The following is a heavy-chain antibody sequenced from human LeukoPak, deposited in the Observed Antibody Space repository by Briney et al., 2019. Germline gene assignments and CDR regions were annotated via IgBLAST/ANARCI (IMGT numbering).Heavy chain of an antibody. D-gene: IGHD1-26*01. Sequence: KPSETLSLTCTVSGGSISSSSYYWGWIRQPPGKGLEWIGSIYYSGSTYYNPSLKSRVTISVDTSKNQFSLKLSSVTAADTAVYYCARGLRWELPHYYYYGMDVWGQGTTVTVSS. CDR3: ARGLRWELPHYYYYGMDV. V-gene: IGHV4-39*07. CDR2: IYYSGST. CDR1: GGSISSSSYY. J-gene: IGHJ6*02.